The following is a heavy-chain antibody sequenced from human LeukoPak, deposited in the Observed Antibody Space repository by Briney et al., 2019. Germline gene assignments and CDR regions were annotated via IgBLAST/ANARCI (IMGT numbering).Heavy chain of an antibody. D-gene: IGHD2-2*01. CDR1: GFTFSSYS. V-gene: IGHV3-21*06. J-gene: IGHJ4*02. Sequence: GGSLRLSCAASGFTFSSYSINWVRQAPGKGLEWVSTISSGSSYIYYADSVKGRFTISRDNAKNSLDLQMSSLRAEDTAVYYCARGAQIVVTPAAQARPGPSGVDYWGRGTLVTVSS. CDR3: ARGAQIVVTPAAQARPGPSGVDY. CDR2: ISSGSSYI.